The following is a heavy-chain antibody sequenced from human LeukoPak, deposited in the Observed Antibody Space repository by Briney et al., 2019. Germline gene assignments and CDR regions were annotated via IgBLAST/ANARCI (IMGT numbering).Heavy chain of an antibody. V-gene: IGHV3-53*01. CDR3: ARDPRTYGGGNGVWYFDL. CDR2: IYSGGST. CDR1: GFTVSSNY. D-gene: IGHD4-23*01. Sequence: GGSLRLSCAASGFTVSSNYMSRVRQAPGKGLEWVSVIYSGGSTYYADSVKGRFTISRDNSKNTLYLQMNSLRAEDTAVYYCARDPRTYGGGNGVWYFDLWGRGTLVTVSS. J-gene: IGHJ2*01.